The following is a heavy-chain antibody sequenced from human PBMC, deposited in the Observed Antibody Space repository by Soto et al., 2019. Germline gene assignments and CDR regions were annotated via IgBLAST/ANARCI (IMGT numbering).Heavy chain of an antibody. J-gene: IGHJ4*02. CDR2: ISGSGGST. CDR1: GFTFSSYA. Sequence: PGGSLRLSCAASGFTFSSYAMSWVRQAPGKGLEWVSAISGSGGSTYYADSVKGRFTISRDNAKNSLYLQMNSLRAEDTAVYYCATVRMRDGYPLYYFDYWGQGTLVTVSS. D-gene: IGHD5-12*01. V-gene: IGHV3-23*01. CDR3: ATVRMRDGYPLYYFDY.